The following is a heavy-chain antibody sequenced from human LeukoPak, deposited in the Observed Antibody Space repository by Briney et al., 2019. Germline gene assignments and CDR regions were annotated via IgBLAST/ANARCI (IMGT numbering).Heavy chain of an antibody. D-gene: IGHD3-16*02. V-gene: IGHV3-74*01. Sequence: GGSLRLSCAASGFTFSTYSMNWVRQAPGKGLVWVSRIDSDGSAISYADSVKGRFTISRGNAKNTLYLQMNSLRAEDTAVYYCVRAGGDYVWGTYRSWGQGTLVTVSS. CDR3: VRAGGDYVWGTYRS. J-gene: IGHJ5*02. CDR2: IDSDGSAI. CDR1: GFTFSTYS.